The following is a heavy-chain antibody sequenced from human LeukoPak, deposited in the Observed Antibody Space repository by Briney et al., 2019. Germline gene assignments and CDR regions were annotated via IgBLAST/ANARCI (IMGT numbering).Heavy chain of an antibody. J-gene: IGHJ4*02. Sequence: GGSLRLSCAASGFTFRSYWMHWVRQAPGKGLVWVSRINSDGSGTTYADSVKGRFTISRDNAKSTLYLQMNSLRAEDTAVYYCARDLELVYYDSSGYDYWGQGTLVTVSS. CDR2: INSDGSGT. CDR1: GFTFRSYW. D-gene: IGHD3-22*01. V-gene: IGHV3-74*03. CDR3: ARDLELVYYDSSGYDY.